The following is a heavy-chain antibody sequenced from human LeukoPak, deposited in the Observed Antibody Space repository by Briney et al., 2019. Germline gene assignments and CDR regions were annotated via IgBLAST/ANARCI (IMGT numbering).Heavy chain of an antibody. CDR2: IYYSGST. D-gene: IGHD3-16*01. Sequence: SETLSLTCTVSGGSISSYYWSWIRQPPGKGLEWIGYIYYSGSTNYNPSLKSRVAISVDTSKNQFSLKLSSVTAADTAVYYCARVPLGDYYFDYWGQGTLVTVSS. CDR3: ARVPLGDYYFDY. V-gene: IGHV4-59*01. CDR1: GGSISSYY. J-gene: IGHJ4*02.